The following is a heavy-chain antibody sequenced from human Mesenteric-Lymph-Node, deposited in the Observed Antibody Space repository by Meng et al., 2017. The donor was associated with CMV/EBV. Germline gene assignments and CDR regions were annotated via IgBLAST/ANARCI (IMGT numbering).Heavy chain of an antibody. CDR2: MNPNSGNT. D-gene: IGHD6-13*01. Sequence: YTFTSYDINWVRQATGQGLEWMGWMNPNSGNTGYAQKFQGRVTMTRNTSISTAYMELRSLRSEDTAVYYCAIDRSSSWYGATNWFDPWGQGTLVTVSS. J-gene: IGHJ5*02. CDR3: AIDRSSSWYGATNWFDP. V-gene: IGHV1-8*01. CDR1: YTFTSYD.